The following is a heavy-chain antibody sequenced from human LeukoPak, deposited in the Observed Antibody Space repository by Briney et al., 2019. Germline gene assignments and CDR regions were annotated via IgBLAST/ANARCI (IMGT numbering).Heavy chain of an antibody. Sequence: ASVKVSCKASGYTFTSYGISWVRQAPGQGLEWMGWISAYNGNTNYAQKFQGRVTMTRDTSISTAYMELSRLRSDDTAVYYCASSLRTNYYDSSGYFDYWGQGTLVTVSS. CDR3: ASSLRTNYYDSSGYFDY. CDR2: ISAYNGNT. J-gene: IGHJ4*02. CDR1: GYTFTSYG. V-gene: IGHV1-18*01. D-gene: IGHD3-22*01.